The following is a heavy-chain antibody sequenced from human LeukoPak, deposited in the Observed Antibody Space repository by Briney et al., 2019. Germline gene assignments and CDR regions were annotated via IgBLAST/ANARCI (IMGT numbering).Heavy chain of an antibody. J-gene: IGHJ1*01. CDR3: ARQLTEHFYH. D-gene: IGHD3-3*02. CDR1: GFTFASYA. Sequence: GGSLRLSCAASGFTFASYAMAWVRQAPGKGLEWVSDITNSGRVHYADSVKGRFTISRDDNKSTLYLQLNDLRVEDTAIYFCARQLTEHFYHWGQGTQVTVSS. CDR2: ITNSGRV. V-gene: IGHV3-23*05.